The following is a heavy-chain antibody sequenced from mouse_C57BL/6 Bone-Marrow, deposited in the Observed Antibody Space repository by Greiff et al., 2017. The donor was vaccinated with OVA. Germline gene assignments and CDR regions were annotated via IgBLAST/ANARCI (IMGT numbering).Heavy chain of an antibody. J-gene: IGHJ2*01. CDR3: ARHEDGYYASYFDY. CDR1: GYAFSSSW. Sequence: VQLKESGPELVKPGASVKISCKASGYAFSSSWMNWVKQRPGKGLEWIGRIYPGDGDPNYNGKFKGKATLTADKSSSTAYMQLSSLTSEDSAVYFCARHEDGYYASYFDYWGQGTTLTVSS. V-gene: IGHV1-82*01. D-gene: IGHD2-3*01. CDR2: IYPGDGDP.